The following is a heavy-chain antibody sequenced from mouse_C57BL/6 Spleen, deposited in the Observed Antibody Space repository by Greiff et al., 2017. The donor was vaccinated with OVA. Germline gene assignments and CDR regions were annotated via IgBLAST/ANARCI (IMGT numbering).Heavy chain of an antibody. J-gene: IGHJ4*01. Sequence: EVMLVESGGGLVKPGGSLKLSCAASGFTFSDYGMHWVRQAPEKGLEWVAYISSGSSTIYYADTVKGRFTISRDNAKNTLFLQMTSLRSEDTAMYYCARYGYGSSYYYAMDYWGQGTSVTVSS. CDR1: GFTFSDYG. CDR3: ARYGYGSSYYYAMDY. CDR2: ISSGSSTI. D-gene: IGHD1-1*01. V-gene: IGHV5-17*01.